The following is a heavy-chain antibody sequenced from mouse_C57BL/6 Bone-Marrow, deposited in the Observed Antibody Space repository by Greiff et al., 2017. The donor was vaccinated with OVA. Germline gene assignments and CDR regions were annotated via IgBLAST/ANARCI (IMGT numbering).Heavy chain of an antibody. V-gene: IGHV14-4*01. CDR3: TTWGKNSCN. J-gene: IGHJ2*01. CDR1: GFNIKDDY. CDR2: IDPENGDT. Sequence: VQLKESGAELVRPGASVKLSCTASGFNIKDDYMHWVKQRPEQGLEWIGWIDPENGDTEYASKFQGKATITADPSSNTAYLQLSSLTSENTAVYYCTTWGKNSCNWGQGTTLTVSS. D-gene: IGHD2-1*01.